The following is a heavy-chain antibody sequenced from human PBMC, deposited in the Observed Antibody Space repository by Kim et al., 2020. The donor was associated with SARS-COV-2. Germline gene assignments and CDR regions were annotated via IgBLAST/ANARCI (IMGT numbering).Heavy chain of an antibody. CDR1: GFTFSSYA. J-gene: IGHJ6*02. CDR2: ISYDGSNK. D-gene: IGHD3-10*01. V-gene: IGHV3-30*04. CDR3: ARENRRFGELTYYYGMDV. Sequence: GGSLRLSCAASGFTFSSYAMHWVRQAPGKGLEWVAVISYDGSNKYYADSVKGRFTISRDNSKNTLYLQMNSLRAEDTAVYYCARENRRFGELTYYYGMDVWGQGTTVTVSS.